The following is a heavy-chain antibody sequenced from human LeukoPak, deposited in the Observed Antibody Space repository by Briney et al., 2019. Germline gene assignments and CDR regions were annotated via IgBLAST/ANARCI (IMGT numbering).Heavy chain of an antibody. CDR2: IYWNDDK. CDR3: ARTVVDAAAFDY. V-gene: IGHV2-5*01. D-gene: IGHD2-15*01. Sequence: SGPTLVNPTQTLTLTCTFSGFSLSTSGVGVGWIRQPPGKALEWLALIYWNDDKRYSPSLKSRLTITKDTSKNQVVLTMTNMDPVDTATYYCARTVVDAAAFDYWGQGTLVTVSS. CDR1: GFSLSTSGVG. J-gene: IGHJ4*02.